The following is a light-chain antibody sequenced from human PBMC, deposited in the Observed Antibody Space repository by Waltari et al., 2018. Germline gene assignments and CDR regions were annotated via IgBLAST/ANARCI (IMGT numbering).Light chain of an antibody. V-gene: IGLV1-40*01. Sequence: SVLTQPPSVSGAPGQRVTVSRTGSTSNTGAGYAVQWYQPFPGRAPKHVIYANTYRPSGVPDRFSATKSGSSASPAITGLRAEDEADYYCQSYDKILSAWVFGGGTKLTVL. J-gene: IGLJ3*02. CDR3: QSYDKILSAWV. CDR1: TSNTGAGYA. CDR2: ANT.